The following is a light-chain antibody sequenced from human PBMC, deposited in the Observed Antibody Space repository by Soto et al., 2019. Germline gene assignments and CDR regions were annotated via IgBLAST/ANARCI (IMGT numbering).Light chain of an antibody. V-gene: IGKV1-33*01. Sequence: DIQMTQSPSTLSASVGDRFTIACQASQDISDYLNWYQQKPGKVPKVLISDASNLEAGVSSRFSGSGSGTDFTFTISSLQPEDIATYYCQQYDNLPLTFGGGTKVDIK. CDR1: QDISDY. CDR2: DAS. CDR3: QQYDNLPLT. J-gene: IGKJ4*01.